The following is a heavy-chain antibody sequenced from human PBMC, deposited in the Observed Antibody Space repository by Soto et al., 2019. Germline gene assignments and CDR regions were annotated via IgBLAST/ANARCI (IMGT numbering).Heavy chain of an antibody. D-gene: IGHD2-21*01. CDR1: GFTFSSYA. Sequence: EVQVLESGGGLVQPGGSLRLSCAASGFTFSSYAMSWVRQAPGRGLEWVSCITGSGGGTYYAGSVKGRFTISRDNSKDTLFLQMNSLRAEDTAVYYCAKAGRLVINWFDPWGQGTLVTVSS. CDR3: AKAGRLVINWFDP. CDR2: ITGSGGGT. V-gene: IGHV3-23*01. J-gene: IGHJ5*02.